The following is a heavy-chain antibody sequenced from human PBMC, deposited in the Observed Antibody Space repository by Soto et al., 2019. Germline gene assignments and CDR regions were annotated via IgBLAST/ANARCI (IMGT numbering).Heavy chain of an antibody. CDR2: IIPIFDTA. CDR1: GGTFSSYA. Sequence: QVQLVQSGAEVKKPGSSVKVSCKTSGGTFSSYAISWVRQAPGQGLEWMGGIIPIFDTANYAQKFQGRVTITADEATSTAYRELSSLRSEDTAVYYCARHDGISTSCYYYYYYSMDVWGQGTTVTVSS. V-gene: IGHV1-69*12. D-gene: IGHD2-2*01. CDR3: ARHDGISTSCYYYYYYSMDV. J-gene: IGHJ6*02.